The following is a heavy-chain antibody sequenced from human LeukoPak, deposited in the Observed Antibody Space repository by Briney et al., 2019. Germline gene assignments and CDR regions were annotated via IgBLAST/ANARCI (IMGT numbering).Heavy chain of an antibody. J-gene: IGHJ4*02. CDR1: GKTLSDLS. V-gene: IGHV1-24*01. CDR3: VTGFTTMAVDYFDY. D-gene: IGHD5-18*01. CDR2: SDPEDGER. Sequence: GASGKVSCKVSGKTLSDLSIHWLRQPPGKGLEWLGASDPEDGERIYAQMFQGRVTMTEDTSIDTAYMELSSLRSEDTAVYYCVTGFTTMAVDYFDYWGQGTLVTVSP.